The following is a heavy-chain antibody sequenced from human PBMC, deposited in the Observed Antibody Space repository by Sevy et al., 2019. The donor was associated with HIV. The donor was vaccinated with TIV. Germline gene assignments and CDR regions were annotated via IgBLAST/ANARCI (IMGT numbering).Heavy chain of an antibody. CDR2: ISGSDYTI. Sequence: GGSLRLSCAASGFTFSDYYMSWIRQAPGKGLEWISCISGSDYTIYYADYVKGRFTISRDNAKNSLYLQMNSLRAEDTAVYYCARDHVKDGDLGDYYYFAMDVWGQGTTVTVSS. CDR3: ARDHVKDGDLGDYYYFAMDV. V-gene: IGHV3-11*01. D-gene: IGHD4-17*01. J-gene: IGHJ6*02. CDR1: GFTFSDYY.